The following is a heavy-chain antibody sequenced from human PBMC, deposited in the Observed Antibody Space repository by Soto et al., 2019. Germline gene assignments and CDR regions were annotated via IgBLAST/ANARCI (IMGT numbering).Heavy chain of an antibody. CDR1: GYTFTSYY. D-gene: IGHD6-19*01. V-gene: IGHV1-46*01. CDR2: INPSGGST. J-gene: IGHJ5*02. Sequence: QVQLVQSGAEVKKPGASVKVSCKASGYTFTSYYMHWVRQAPGQGLEWMGIINPSGGSTSYPQKFQGRVTMTRDTSTSTVYMELSSLRSEDTAVYYCARDGIAVAGSNWFDPWGQGTLVTVSS. CDR3: ARDGIAVAGSNWFDP.